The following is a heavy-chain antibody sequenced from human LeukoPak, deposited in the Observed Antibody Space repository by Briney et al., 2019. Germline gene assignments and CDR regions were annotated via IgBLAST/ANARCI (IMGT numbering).Heavy chain of an antibody. J-gene: IGHJ5*02. CDR1: GGSISSGSYY. CDR2: IYYSGST. Sequence: PSQTLSLTCTVSGGSISSGSYYWSWIRQPAGKGLEWIGRIYYSGSTNYNPSLKSRVTISVDTSKNQFSLKLSSVTAADTAVYYCARGEYQLLYGLFDPWGQGTLVTVSS. CDR3: ARGEYQLLYGLFDP. V-gene: IGHV4-61*02. D-gene: IGHD2-2*02.